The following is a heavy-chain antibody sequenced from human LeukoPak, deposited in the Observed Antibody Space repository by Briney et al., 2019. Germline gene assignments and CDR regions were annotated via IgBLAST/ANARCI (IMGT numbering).Heavy chain of an antibody. Sequence: PGGSLRLSCAASGFTFNDYGMSWVRHAPGKGLEWVSCINWNGGSTGYADSVKGLFTISSDNAKNSLYLQMNSLRAEDTALYYCAREGLRYYSDYWGQGTLVTVSS. J-gene: IGHJ4*02. CDR2: INWNGGST. CDR3: AREGLRYYSDY. CDR1: GFTFNDYG. D-gene: IGHD4-17*01. V-gene: IGHV3-20*04.